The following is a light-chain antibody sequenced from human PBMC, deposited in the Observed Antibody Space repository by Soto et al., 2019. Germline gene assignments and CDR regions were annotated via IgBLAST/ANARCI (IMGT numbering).Light chain of an antibody. J-gene: IGKJ4*01. CDR2: DAS. CDR3: QQYDNLPPLT. V-gene: IGKV1-33*01. Sequence: DIQMTQSPSSLSASVGDRVTITCQASQDISNYLNWYQQKPGKAPKLLIYDASNLETGVPSRFSGSGSGKDFTITISSLQPEDIATSYCQQYDNLPPLTFGGGTKVEIK. CDR1: QDISNY.